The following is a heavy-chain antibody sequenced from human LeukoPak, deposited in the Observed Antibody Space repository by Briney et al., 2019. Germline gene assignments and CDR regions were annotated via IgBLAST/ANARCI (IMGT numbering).Heavy chain of an antibody. CDR3: ARDSEEGPPDDAFDI. J-gene: IGHJ3*02. D-gene: IGHD3-10*01. V-gene: IGHV3-21*01. Sequence: GGSLRLSCAASGFTFSSYTMNWVRQAPGKGLEWVSSISSSGSYIYYADSVKGRFTISRDNSKNTLYLQMNSLRAEDTAVYYCARDSEEGPPDDAFDIWGQGTMVTVSS. CDR2: ISSSGSYI. CDR1: GFTFSSYT.